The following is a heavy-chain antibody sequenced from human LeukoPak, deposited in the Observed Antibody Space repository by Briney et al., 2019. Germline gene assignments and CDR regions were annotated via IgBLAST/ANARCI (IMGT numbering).Heavy chain of an antibody. Sequence: PGGSLRLSCAASGFTFIKAWMTWVRQAPGKGLEWVGRIKSKSDGGTTGYAAPVKGRFTISRDDSKNTLYLEMNSLKTEDTDVYYCVSERAGAFDIWGQGTVVTVSS. J-gene: IGHJ3*02. CDR2: IKSKSDGGTT. V-gene: IGHV3-15*01. CDR1: GFTFIKAW. CDR3: VSERAGAFDI.